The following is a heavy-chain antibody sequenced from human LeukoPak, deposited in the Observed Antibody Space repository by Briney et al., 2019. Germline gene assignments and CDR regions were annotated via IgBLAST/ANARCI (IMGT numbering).Heavy chain of an antibody. Sequence: PSEALSLTCTVSGGSHSSYYWRWIQQPPGKGLEGIGYIYYSGSTNYNPSLKSRVTISVDTSKNQFSLKLSSVTAADTAVYDCARGDNWFDPWGQGTLVTVS. CDR3: ARGDNWFDP. CDR1: GGSHSSYY. CDR2: IYYSGST. V-gene: IGHV4-59*01. J-gene: IGHJ5*02.